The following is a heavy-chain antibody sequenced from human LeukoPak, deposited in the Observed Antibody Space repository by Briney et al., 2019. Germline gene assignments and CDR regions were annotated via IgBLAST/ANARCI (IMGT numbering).Heavy chain of an antibody. J-gene: IGHJ6*03. CDR3: AKAVAYYYYYMDV. Sequence: GGSLRLXCAASGFTFSSYAMHRVRQAPGKGLEYVSAISSDGGSTYYANSVKGRFTISRDNSKNTLYLQMGSLRAEDMAVYYCAKAVAYYYYYMDVWGKGTTVTVSS. V-gene: IGHV3-64*01. D-gene: IGHD2-15*01. CDR2: ISSDGGST. CDR1: GFTFSSYA.